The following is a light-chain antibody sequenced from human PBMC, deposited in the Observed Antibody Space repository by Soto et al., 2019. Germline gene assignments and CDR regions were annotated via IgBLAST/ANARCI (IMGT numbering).Light chain of an antibody. CDR3: QQRGDWPPIT. V-gene: IGKV3-11*01. CDR1: QSINIY. J-gene: IGKJ5*01. Sequence: EIVLTQSPATLSLSQGERATLSCRASQSINIYLAWYQQRPGQAPRLLIYDASNRATGVPVRFSGSGSGTDFTLTISSLEPEDFAVYYCQQRGDWPPITFGHGTRLEIK. CDR2: DAS.